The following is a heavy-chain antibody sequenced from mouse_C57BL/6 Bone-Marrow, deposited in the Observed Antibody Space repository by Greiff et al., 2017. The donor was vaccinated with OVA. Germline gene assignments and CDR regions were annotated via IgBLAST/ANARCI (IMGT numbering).Heavy chain of an antibody. CDR1: GFTFSDYY. CDR2: ISTGGGST. V-gene: IGHV5-12*01. Sequence: EVKLMESGGGLVQPGGSLKLSCAASGFTFSDYYMYWVRQTPEKRLEWVAYISTGGGSTYYPGTVKGRFTLSRDNAKNTLYLQMSRLKSEATAMYSCARHANRVYFDYWGQGTTLTVSS. J-gene: IGHJ2*01. CDR3: ARHANRVYFDY.